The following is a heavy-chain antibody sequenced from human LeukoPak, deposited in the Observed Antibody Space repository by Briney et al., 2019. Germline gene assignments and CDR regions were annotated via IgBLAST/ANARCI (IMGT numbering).Heavy chain of an antibody. D-gene: IGHD3-9*01. CDR2: IYYSGST. CDR3: ARARGGRYFDWLSAYYFDY. CDR1: GGSISSYY. J-gene: IGHJ4*02. Sequence: SEILSLTCTVSGGSISSYYWSWIRQPPGKGLEWIGYIYYSGSTNYNPSLKSRVTISVDTSKNQFSLKLSSVTAADTAVYYCARARGGRYFDWLSAYYFDYWGQGTLVTVSS. V-gene: IGHV4-59*01.